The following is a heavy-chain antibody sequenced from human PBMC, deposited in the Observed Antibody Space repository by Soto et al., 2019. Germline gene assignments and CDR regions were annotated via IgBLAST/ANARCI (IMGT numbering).Heavy chain of an antibody. CDR3: ARLPSRHLVDY. D-gene: IGHD3-3*02. J-gene: IGHJ4*02. V-gene: IGHV4-34*01. Sequence: SETRSLTCAVYGGSFSGYYWSWIRQPPGKGLEWIGEINHSGSTNYNPSLKSRVTVSVDTSKNQFSLKLRSVTAADTAVYYCARLPSRHLVDYWGQGTLVTSPQ. CDR2: INHSGST. CDR1: GGSFSGYY.